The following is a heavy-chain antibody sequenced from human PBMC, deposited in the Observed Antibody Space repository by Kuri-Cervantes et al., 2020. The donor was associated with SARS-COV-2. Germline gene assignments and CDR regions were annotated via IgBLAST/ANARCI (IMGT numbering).Heavy chain of an antibody. D-gene: IGHD2/OR15-2a*01. Sequence: GESLKISCATSGFVFSDFGMHWVRQAPGKGLEWVAHIWHDGTNNKYADSVRGRFTVSRDNSKNTLYLQMTSLTVEDTAVYYCARPTTFSNFFDYWGQGALVNVSS. V-gene: IGHV3-33*08. J-gene: IGHJ4*02. CDR1: GFVFSDFG. CDR2: IWHDGTNN. CDR3: ARPTTFSNFFDY.